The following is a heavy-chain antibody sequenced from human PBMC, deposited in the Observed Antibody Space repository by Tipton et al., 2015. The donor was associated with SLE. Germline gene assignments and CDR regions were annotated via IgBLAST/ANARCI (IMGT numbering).Heavy chain of an antibody. CDR1: GGSFSGYY. J-gene: IGHJ4*02. Sequence: LRLSCAVYGGSFSGYYWSWIRQPPGKGLEWIGEINHSGSTSYNPSLKSRVTISVDTSKNQFSLKLSSVTAADTAVYYCARTQYTFGGVIAPFDYWGQGTLVTVSS. V-gene: IGHV4-34*01. D-gene: IGHD3-16*02. CDR2: INHSGST. CDR3: ARTQYTFGGVIAPFDY.